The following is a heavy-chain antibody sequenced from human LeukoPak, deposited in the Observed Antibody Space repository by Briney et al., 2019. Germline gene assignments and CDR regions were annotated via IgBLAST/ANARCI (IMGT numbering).Heavy chain of an antibody. J-gene: IGHJ4*02. V-gene: IGHV5-51*01. Sequence: GGSLKISCKGSGYDFTSHWIGWVRPMPGKGLEWMGIIYPGDSDTRYSPSFQGQVTISADKSSYTAYLQWSSLKASATAMYYCARRAAYSSTWYYFDYWGQGTLVTVSS. D-gene: IGHD6-13*01. CDR1: GYDFTSHW. CDR3: ARRAAYSSTWYYFDY. CDR2: IYPGDSDT.